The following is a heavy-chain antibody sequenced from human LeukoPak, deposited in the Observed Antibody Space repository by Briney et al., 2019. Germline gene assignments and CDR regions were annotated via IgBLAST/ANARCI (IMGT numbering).Heavy chain of an antibody. CDR2: IYYSGST. Sequence: PSETLSLTCTVSGGSISSYYWSWIRQPPGKGLEWIGYIYYSGSTNYNPSLKSRVTISVDTSKNQFSLKLSSVTAADTAVYYCARLPGITVAGSGVDAFDIWGQGTMVTVSS. J-gene: IGHJ3*02. CDR3: ARLPGITVAGSGVDAFDI. V-gene: IGHV4-59*01. D-gene: IGHD6-19*01. CDR1: GGSISSYY.